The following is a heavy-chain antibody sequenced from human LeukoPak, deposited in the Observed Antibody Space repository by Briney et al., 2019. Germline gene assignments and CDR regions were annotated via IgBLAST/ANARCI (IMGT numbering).Heavy chain of an antibody. J-gene: IGHJ3*02. CDR3: ARSVPGNAFDI. Sequence: GGSLRLSCAASGFTFSGYWMHWFRQAPGKGLVWVSRMNDDGTITTYADSVKGRFTISRDNAKNRLCLQMNSLRVEDTAVYYCARSVPGNAFDIWGQGTMVTVSS. CDR1: GFTFSGYW. D-gene: IGHD2-2*01. V-gene: IGHV3-74*01. CDR2: MNDDGTIT.